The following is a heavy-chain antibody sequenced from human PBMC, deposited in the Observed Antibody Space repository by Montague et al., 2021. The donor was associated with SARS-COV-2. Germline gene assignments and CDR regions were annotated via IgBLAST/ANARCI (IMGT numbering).Heavy chain of an antibody. J-gene: IGHJ4*02. CDR1: GFTFNYYV. D-gene: IGHD1-26*01. Sequence: SLRLSCAASGFTFNYYVMSWVRQAPGKGLEWVSVIYSGGSDSYFADSVKGRLTVSRDNSKSTHYLHMHSLGVDDTAVYYCARAGDSAHFYFDSWGQGTLVTVSS. CDR2: IYSGGSDS. V-gene: IGHV3-23*03. CDR3: ARAGDSAHFYFDS.